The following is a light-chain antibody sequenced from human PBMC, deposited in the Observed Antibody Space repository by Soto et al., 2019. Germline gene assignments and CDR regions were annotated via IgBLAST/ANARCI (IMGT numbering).Light chain of an antibody. CDR3: QQRSNWPPIT. J-gene: IGKJ5*01. V-gene: IGKV3-11*01. Sequence: EFVLTQSPGTLSLSPGERATLSCRASQTVRNNYLAWYQQRPGQPPRLLIHDASHRAAGIPARFSGSGFGTDFTLTISSLEPEDAAVYYCQQRSNWPPITLGQGTRLEI. CDR1: QTVRNNY. CDR2: DAS.